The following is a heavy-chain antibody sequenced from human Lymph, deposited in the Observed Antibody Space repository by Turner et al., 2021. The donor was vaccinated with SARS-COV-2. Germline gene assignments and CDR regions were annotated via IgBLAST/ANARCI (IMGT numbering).Heavy chain of an antibody. Sequence: EVQLVQSGAEVKEPGESRKIAWRGSGYSMPTYWIGWVRQMPGKGLEWMGIIYPGDADTRYSPSFQGQVTISADKSISTAYLQWSSLKASDTAMYYCARLPIARGYSGYDFYHFDYWGQGTLVTVSS. CDR1: GYSMPTYW. J-gene: IGHJ4*02. CDR3: ARLPIARGYSGYDFYHFDY. CDR2: IYPGDADT. V-gene: IGHV5-51*01. D-gene: IGHD5-12*01.